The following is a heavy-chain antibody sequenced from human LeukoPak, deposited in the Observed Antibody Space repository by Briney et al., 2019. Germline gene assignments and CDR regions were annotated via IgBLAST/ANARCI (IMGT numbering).Heavy chain of an antibody. Sequence: GGPLRLSCAASGFTFTNYAMSWVRQAPGKGLEWVSAISGSGGSTYYADSVKGRFTISRDNSKNTLYLQMNSLRAEDTAVYYCAKDLRYCSSTSCYGLDAFDIWGQGTMVTVSS. V-gene: IGHV3-23*01. CDR2: ISGSGGST. J-gene: IGHJ3*02. CDR3: AKDLRYCSSTSCYGLDAFDI. D-gene: IGHD2-2*01. CDR1: GFTFTNYA.